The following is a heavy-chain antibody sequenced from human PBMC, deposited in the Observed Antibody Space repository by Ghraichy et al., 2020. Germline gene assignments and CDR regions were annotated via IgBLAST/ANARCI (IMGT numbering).Heavy chain of an antibody. Sequence: SETLSLTCAVSGGSISSGGYSCSWIRQPPGKGLEWIGYIYHSGSTYYNPSLKSRVTISVDRSKNQFSLKLSSVTAADTAVYYCARGLEWFGDESHYFDYWGQGTLVTVSS. CDR3: ARGLEWFGDESHYFDY. D-gene: IGHD3-10*01. V-gene: IGHV4-30-2*01. J-gene: IGHJ4*02. CDR2: IYHSGST. CDR1: GGSISSGGYS.